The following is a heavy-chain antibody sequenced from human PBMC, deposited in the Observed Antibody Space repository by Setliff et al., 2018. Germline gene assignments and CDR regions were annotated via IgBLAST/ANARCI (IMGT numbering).Heavy chain of an antibody. CDR2: ISPYSGNT. Sequence: ASVKVSCKASGYTFTNYGVTWVRQAPGQGLEWMGWISPYSGNTYYAPELQGRVTLTTDTSTTTAYLELRSLTSDDTAVCYCSRLVRYCTTTTCQRASGDDYWGQGTLVTVSS. J-gene: IGHJ4*02. V-gene: IGHV1-18*01. CDR3: SRLVRYCTTTTCQRASGDDY. CDR1: GYTFTNYG. D-gene: IGHD2-8*01.